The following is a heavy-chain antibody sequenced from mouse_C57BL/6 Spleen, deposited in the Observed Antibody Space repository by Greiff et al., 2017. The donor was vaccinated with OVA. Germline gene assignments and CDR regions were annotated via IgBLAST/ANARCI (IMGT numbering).Heavy chain of an antibody. CDR1: GYAFSSYW. V-gene: IGHV1-80*01. CDR2: IYPGDGDT. Sequence: QVQLQQSGAELVKPGASVKISCKASGYAFSSYWMNWVKQRPGKGLEWIGQIYPGDGDTNYNGKFKGKATLTADKSSSTAYMQLSSLTSEDSAVYFCARGGDSSVAWFAYWGQGTLVTVSA. D-gene: IGHD3-3*01. J-gene: IGHJ3*01. CDR3: ARGGDSSVAWFAY.